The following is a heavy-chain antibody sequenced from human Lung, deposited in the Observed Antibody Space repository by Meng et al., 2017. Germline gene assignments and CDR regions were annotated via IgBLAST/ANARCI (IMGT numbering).Heavy chain of an antibody. CDR2: ISGSSTYI. CDR1: GFTFSSYT. D-gene: IGHD6-13*01. V-gene: IGHV3-21*01. CDR3: ARDRGSSSWYDGMGV. Sequence: GESLKTSCAASGFTFSSYTMNWVRHTPGKGLEWVSSISGSSTYIYYVDSVTGRFTISRDNAKNSLYLQMDSLRAEDTARYYCARDRGSSSWYDGMGVWGQGTTVT. J-gene: IGHJ6*02.